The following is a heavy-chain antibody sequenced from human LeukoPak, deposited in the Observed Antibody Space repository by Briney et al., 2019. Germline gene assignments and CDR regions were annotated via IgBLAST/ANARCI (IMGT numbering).Heavy chain of an antibody. CDR1: GGSISSGGYS. CDR3: ADVLSGI. J-gene: IGHJ3*02. D-gene: IGHD2-15*01. CDR2: IYYSGST. Sequence: PSETLSLTCTVSGGSISSGGYSWSWIRQHPGKGLEWIGYIYYSGSTYYNPSLKSRFTISVDTSKNQFSLKLSSVTAADTAVYYCADVLSGIWGQGTMVTVSS. V-gene: IGHV4-31*03.